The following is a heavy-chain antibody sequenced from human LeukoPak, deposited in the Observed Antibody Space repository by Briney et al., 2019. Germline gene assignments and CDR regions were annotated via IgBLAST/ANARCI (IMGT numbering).Heavy chain of an antibody. CDR1: GGFISSYY. Sequence: SETLSLTCTVSGGFISSYYWSWIRQPAGKGLEWIGRIYTSGSTNYNPSLKSRVTMSVDTSKNQFSLKLSSVTAADTAVYYCAGYYGDYATDAFDIWGQGTMVTVSS. D-gene: IGHD4-17*01. CDR2: IYTSGST. CDR3: AGYYGDYATDAFDI. V-gene: IGHV4-4*07. J-gene: IGHJ3*02.